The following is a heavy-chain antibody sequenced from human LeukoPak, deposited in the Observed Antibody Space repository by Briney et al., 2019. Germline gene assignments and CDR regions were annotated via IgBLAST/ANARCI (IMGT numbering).Heavy chain of an antibody. J-gene: IGHJ5*02. Sequence: PGGSLRLSCAASGFTFSSYAMSWVRQAPGKGLEWVSDISGSGSSTYNADSVQGRFTISRDNSKNTLYLQMNSLRAEDTAIYYCARGVGSSRPGWFDPWGQGTLVTVSS. D-gene: IGHD6-13*01. CDR2: ISGSGSST. V-gene: IGHV3-23*01. CDR3: ARGVGSSRPGWFDP. CDR1: GFTFSSYA.